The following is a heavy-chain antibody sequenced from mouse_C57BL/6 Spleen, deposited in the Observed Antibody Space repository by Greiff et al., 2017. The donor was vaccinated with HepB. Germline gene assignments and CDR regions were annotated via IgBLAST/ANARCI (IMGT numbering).Heavy chain of an antibody. CDR2: IYPGSGST. CDR3: ASYYGSSPYYYAMDY. J-gene: IGHJ4*01. D-gene: IGHD1-1*01. Sequence: VQLQQPGAELVKPGASVKMSCKASGYTFTSYWITWVKQRPGQGLEWIGDIYPGSGSTNYNEKCKSKATLTVDTSSSTAYMQLSSLTSEDSAVYYCASYYGSSPYYYAMDYWGQGTSVTVSS. V-gene: IGHV1-55*01. CDR1: GYTFTSYW.